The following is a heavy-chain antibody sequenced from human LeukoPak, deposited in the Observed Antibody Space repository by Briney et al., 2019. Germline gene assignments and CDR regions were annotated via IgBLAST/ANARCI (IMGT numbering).Heavy chain of an antibody. CDR1: GYSISSGYY. D-gene: IGHD2-15*01. Sequence: SETLSLTCTVSGYSISSGYYWGWIRQPPGKGLEWIGSIYHSGSTYYNPSLKSRVTISVDTSKNQFSLKLSSVTAADTAVYYCARDVYCSGGSCYSWYYYSYYMDVWGKGTMVTVSS. V-gene: IGHV4-38-2*02. CDR3: ARDVYCSGGSCYSWYYYSYYMDV. J-gene: IGHJ6*03. CDR2: IYHSGST.